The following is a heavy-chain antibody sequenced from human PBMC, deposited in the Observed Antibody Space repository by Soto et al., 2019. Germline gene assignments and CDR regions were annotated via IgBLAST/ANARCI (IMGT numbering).Heavy chain of an antibody. CDR2: ISYDGSNK. J-gene: IGHJ4*02. V-gene: IGHV3-30-3*01. CDR3: ARGRITDIVVVVAAVGFDY. D-gene: IGHD2-15*01. Sequence: GSLRLSCAASGFTFSSYAMHWVRQAPGKGLEWVAVISYDGSNKYYADSVKGRFTISRDNSKNTLYLQMNSLRAEDTAVYYCARGRITDIVVVVAAVGFDYWGQGTLVTVSS. CDR1: GFTFSSYA.